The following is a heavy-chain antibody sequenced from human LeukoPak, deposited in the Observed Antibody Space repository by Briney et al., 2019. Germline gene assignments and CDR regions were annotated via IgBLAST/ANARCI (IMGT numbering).Heavy chain of an antibody. Sequence: GASVKICHKASAYTFTGYYLHWVRQAPGQGLQWMGWIDPNNGDTEYAQKFQGRVTMTRDRSISTAYMELGRLTSDDTAVYYCARRSRNGLDAFDIWGQGTMVTVSS. D-gene: IGHD1-14*01. CDR3: ARRSRNGLDAFDI. CDR1: AYTFTGYY. V-gene: IGHV1-2*02. J-gene: IGHJ3*02. CDR2: IDPNNGDT.